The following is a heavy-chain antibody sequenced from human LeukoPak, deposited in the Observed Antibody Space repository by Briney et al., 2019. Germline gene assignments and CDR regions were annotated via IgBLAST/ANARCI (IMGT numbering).Heavy chain of an antibody. V-gene: IGHV3-23*01. CDR3: AKLGGQELHNYYVDV. Sequence: PGGSLRLSCADSGFTFSSYAMSWVRQAPGKGLEWVSGIIDSGESTYYANFAKGRFTISRDNSNNTLYLQMNSLRAEDTAVYYCAKLGGQELHNYYVDVCGKGTTVAVSS. D-gene: IGHD3-16*01. J-gene: IGHJ6*03. CDR2: IIDSGEST. CDR1: GFTFSSYA.